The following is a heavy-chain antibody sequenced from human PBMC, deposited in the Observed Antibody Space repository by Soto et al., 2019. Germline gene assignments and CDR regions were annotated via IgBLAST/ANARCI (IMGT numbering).Heavy chain of an antibody. V-gene: IGHV3-30*18. CDR2: ISYDGSNK. CDR3: AKWSLGGAVDGTHY. Sequence: QVQLVESGGGVVQPGRSLRLSCAASGFTFSSYGMHWVRQAPGKGLEWVAVISYDGSNKYYADSVKGRFTISRDNSKNTLYLQMNSLRAEDTAVYYCAKWSLGGAVDGTHYWGQGTLVTVSS. J-gene: IGHJ4*02. CDR1: GFTFSSYG. D-gene: IGHD6-19*01.